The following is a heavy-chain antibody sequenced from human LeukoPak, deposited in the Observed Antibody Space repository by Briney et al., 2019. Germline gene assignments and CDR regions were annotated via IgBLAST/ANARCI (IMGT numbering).Heavy chain of an antibody. CDR2: IYYSGSI. D-gene: IGHD6-13*01. Sequence: SETLSLTCAVYGGSFSGHYWSWIRLHPGKGLECIGYIYYSGSIYYNPSLSSRVIISVDTSNNQFSLKLSSVTAADTAVYYCARQHLYTSSWYVHFDYWGQGTLVTVSS. CDR1: GGSFSGHY. V-gene: IGHV4-34*01. CDR3: ARQHLYTSSWYVHFDY. J-gene: IGHJ4*02.